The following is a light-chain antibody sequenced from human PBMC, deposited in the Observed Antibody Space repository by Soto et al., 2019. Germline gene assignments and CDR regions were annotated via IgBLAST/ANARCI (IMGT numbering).Light chain of an antibody. CDR3: SSYTTSVTYV. J-gene: IGLJ1*01. CDR2: DVS. Sequence: QSALTQPASVSGPPGHSITISCTGTSSDVDAYNSVSWYQQHPGKAPKLIIYDVSTRPSGISDRFSGSKSGNTASLTISGLQAEDESDYYCSSYTTSVTYVFGTGTKVT. V-gene: IGLV2-14*01. CDR1: SSDVDAYNS.